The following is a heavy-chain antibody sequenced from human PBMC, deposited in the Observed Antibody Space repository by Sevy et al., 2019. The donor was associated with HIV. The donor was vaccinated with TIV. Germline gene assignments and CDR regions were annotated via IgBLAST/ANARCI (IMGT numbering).Heavy chain of an antibody. CDR1: GFTFSTYA. Sequence: GGSLRLSCAASGFTFSTYAFHWVRQAPGKGLEWVGLISSNGDNTYYANSVRGRFTISRDNSKNTLYLQLNNLTPDDAVVYYCAGGREWELTCFLEHWGQGTLVTVSS. D-gene: IGHD1-26*01. CDR2: ISSNGDNT. CDR3: AGGREWELTCFLEH. V-gene: IGHV3-30-3*01. J-gene: IGHJ4*02.